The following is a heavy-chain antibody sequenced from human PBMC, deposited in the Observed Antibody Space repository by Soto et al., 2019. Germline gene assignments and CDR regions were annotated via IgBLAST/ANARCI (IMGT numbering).Heavy chain of an antibody. J-gene: IGHJ6*02. CDR3: ARDLAYCGGDCYSGGDYYYGMDV. D-gene: IGHD2-21*02. Sequence: GASVKVSCKASGGTFSSYAISWVRQAPGQGLEWMGGIIPIFGTANYAQKFQGRVTITADKSTSTAYMELSSLRSEDTAVYYCARDLAYCGGDCYSGGDYYYGMDVWGQGXTVTVYS. CDR2: IIPIFGTA. V-gene: IGHV1-69*06. CDR1: GGTFSSYA.